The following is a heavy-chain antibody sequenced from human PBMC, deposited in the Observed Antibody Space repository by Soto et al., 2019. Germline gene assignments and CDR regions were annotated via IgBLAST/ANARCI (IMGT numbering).Heavy chain of an antibody. CDR2: ISAYNGNT. V-gene: IGHV1-18*01. J-gene: IGHJ5*02. CDR3: ARDQKVDTAMVTNWFDP. Sequence: GASVKVSCKASGYTFTSYGISWVRQAPGQGLEWMGWISAYNGNTNYAQKLQGRVTMTTDTSTSTAYMELRSLRSDDTAVYYCARDQKVDTAMVTNWFDPWGQGTLVTVSS. CDR1: GYTFTSYG. D-gene: IGHD5-18*01.